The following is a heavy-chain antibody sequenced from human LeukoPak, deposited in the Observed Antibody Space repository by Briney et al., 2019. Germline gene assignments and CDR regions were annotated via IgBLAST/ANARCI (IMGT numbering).Heavy chain of an antibody. CDR3: AQSSGWYGGPFDY. J-gene: IGHJ4*02. V-gene: IGHV3-74*01. D-gene: IGHD6-19*01. Sequence: GGSLRLSCAASGFTFSSYWMHWVRQAPGKGLVWVSRINSDGSSTSYADSVKGRFTISRDNAKSTLYLQMNSLRAEDTAVYYCAQSSGWYGGPFDYWGQGTLVTVSS. CDR1: GFTFSSYW. CDR2: INSDGSST.